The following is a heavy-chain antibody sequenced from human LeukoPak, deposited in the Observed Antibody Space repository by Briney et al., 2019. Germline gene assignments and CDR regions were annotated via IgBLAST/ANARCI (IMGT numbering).Heavy chain of an antibody. CDR3: VKSGTWADFDS. Sequence: GGSLRLSCSASGFTFSSYGMHWVRQAPGKGLEYVSGISNKGGSTYYADSVKGRFTISRDNSKNTPHLQMSSLRADDTAVYYCVKSGTWADFDSWGQGTLVTVSS. CDR2: ISNKGGST. D-gene: IGHD1-26*01. V-gene: IGHV3-64D*09. J-gene: IGHJ4*02. CDR1: GFTFSSYG.